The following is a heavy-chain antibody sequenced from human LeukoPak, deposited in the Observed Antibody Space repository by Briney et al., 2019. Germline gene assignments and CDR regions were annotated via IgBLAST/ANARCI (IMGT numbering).Heavy chain of an antibody. CDR1: GGSISSYY. CDR3: AREGTAGTNLNWFDP. CDR2: ISYSGST. J-gene: IGHJ5*02. Sequence: KPSETLSLTCTVSGGSISSYYWSWIRQPPGKGLEWIGYISYSGSTNFNPSLKSRATISVDTSKTQFSLKLSSVTAADTAVYYCAREGTAGTNLNWFDPWGQGTLVTVSS. V-gene: IGHV4-59*01. D-gene: IGHD1-1*01.